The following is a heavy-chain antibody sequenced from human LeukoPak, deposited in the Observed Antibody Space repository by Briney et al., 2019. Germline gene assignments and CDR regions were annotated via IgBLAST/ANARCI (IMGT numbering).Heavy chain of an antibody. CDR3: ARIDLLYGSGSPNETPNKGANDY. CDR1: GFTFSSYG. V-gene: IGHV3-33*01. CDR2: IWYDGSNK. J-gene: IGHJ4*02. Sequence: GSLRLSCAASGFTFSSYGMHWVRQAPGKGLEWVAVIWYDGSNKYYADSVKGRFTISRDNSKNTLYLQMNSLRAEDTAVYYCARIDLLYGSGSPNETPNKGANDYWGQGTLVTVSS. D-gene: IGHD3-10*01.